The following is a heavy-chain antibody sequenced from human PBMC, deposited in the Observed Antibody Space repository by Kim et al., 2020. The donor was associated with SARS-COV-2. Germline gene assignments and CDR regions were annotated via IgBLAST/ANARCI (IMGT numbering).Heavy chain of an antibody. J-gene: IGHJ4*02. V-gene: IGHV3-30*18. CDR3: AKVGIIRTVTTTGYFDY. CDR2: ISYDGSNK. CDR1: GFTFSSYG. D-gene: IGHD4-17*01. Sequence: GGSLRLSCAASGFTFSSYGMHWVRQAPGKGLEWVAVISYDGSNKYYADSVKGRFTISRDNSKNTLYLQMNSLRAEDTAVYYCAKVGIIRTVTTTGYFDYWGQGTLVTVSS.